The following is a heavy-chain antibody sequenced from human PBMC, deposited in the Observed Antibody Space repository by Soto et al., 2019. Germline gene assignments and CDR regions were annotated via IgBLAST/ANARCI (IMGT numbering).Heavy chain of an antibody. D-gene: IGHD3-9*01. Sequence: QVPLVQSGAEVRKPGASVKVSCKASGYKFTSFGINWVRQAPGQGLEWMGWINVHNGNTEYAQNLRGRVTMTTDTSTNTANMELRSLTSDDTAVYYCARHYDILTGYFSGSDYWGQGTLVTVSS. CDR2: INVHNGNT. CDR3: ARHYDILTGYFSGSDY. J-gene: IGHJ4*02. CDR1: GYKFTSFG. V-gene: IGHV1-18*01.